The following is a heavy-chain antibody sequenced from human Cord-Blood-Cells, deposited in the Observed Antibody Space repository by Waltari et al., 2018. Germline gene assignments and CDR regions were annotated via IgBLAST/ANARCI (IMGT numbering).Heavy chain of an antibody. J-gene: IGHJ4*02. V-gene: IGHV4-34*01. CDR3: ARGLAIAAAGNRGLGY. CDR1: GGSFSGYH. Sequence: QVQLQQWGAGLLKPSEPLSLTCAVYGGSFSGYHGAWLRQPPGKGLEGIGEVNHSGSTNYNPSLKSRVTRSVDTSKNQFSLKLSSVTAADTAVYYCARGLAIAAAGNRGLGYWGQGTLVTVSS. D-gene: IGHD6-13*01. CDR2: VNHSGST.